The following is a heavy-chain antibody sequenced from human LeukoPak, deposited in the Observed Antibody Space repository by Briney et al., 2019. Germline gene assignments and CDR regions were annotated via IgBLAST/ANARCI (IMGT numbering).Heavy chain of an antibody. J-gene: IGHJ4*02. CDR3: ARGRNVEMATIVLYFDY. D-gene: IGHD5-24*01. CDR1: GGTFSSYA. CDR2: IIPIFGTA. V-gene: IGHV1-69*13. Sequence: SVKVSCKASGGTFSSYAISWVRQAPGQGLEWMGGIIPIFGTANYAQKFLGRVTITADESTSTAYMELSSLRSEDTAVYYCARGRNVEMATIVLYFDYWGQGTLVTVSS.